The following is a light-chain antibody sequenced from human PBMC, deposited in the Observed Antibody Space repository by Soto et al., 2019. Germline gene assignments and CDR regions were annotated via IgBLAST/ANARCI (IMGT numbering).Light chain of an antibody. V-gene: IGKV3-20*01. CDR2: GVS. CDR1: QSVSSSY. Sequence: EIVLTQSPGTLSLSPGERATLSCRASQSVSSSYLAWYQQKPGQAPRLLIYGVSNRATGIPDRFSGSGSGTDFTLTISRLEPEEFAVYYCHQYGSSPRTFGQGTKVEIK. CDR3: HQYGSSPRT. J-gene: IGKJ1*01.